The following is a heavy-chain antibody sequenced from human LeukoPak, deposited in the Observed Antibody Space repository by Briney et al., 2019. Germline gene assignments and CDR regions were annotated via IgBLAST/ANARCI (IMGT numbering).Heavy chain of an antibody. J-gene: IGHJ4*02. D-gene: IGHD1-1*01. CDR1: GYTFTSYA. V-gene: IGHV7-4-1*02. CDR3: ARDLNWRKPSYFDY. CDR2: INTNTGNP. Sequence: ASVKVSCKASGYTFTSYAMNWVRQAPGQGLEWMGWINTNTGNPTYAQGFTGRFVFSLDTSVSTAYLQISSLKAEDTAVYYCARDLNWRKPSYFDYWGQGTLVTVSS.